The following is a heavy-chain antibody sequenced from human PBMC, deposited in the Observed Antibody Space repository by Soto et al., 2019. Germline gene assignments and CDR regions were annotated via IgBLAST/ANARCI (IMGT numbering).Heavy chain of an antibody. CDR3: ERRGPNIEVVVASTNQLDY. Sequence: ASVKVSCKDSGYTFTSYDIHWERQATGQGLEWMGWMNLNSGNTGYAQKVPGRVTMTRNTSISTAYMELSSLRSEDTAGYYCERRGPNIEVVVASTNQLDYWGQGTLVTVSS. D-gene: IGHD2-15*01. V-gene: IGHV1-8*01. J-gene: IGHJ4*02. CDR1: GYTFTSYD. CDR2: MNLNSGNT.